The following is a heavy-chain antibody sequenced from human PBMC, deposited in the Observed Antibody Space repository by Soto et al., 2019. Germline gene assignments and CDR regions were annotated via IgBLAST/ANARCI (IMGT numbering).Heavy chain of an antibody. CDR1: GFTFSSYA. CDR3: AKDPRCSSTSCYDWFDP. D-gene: IGHD2-2*01. CDR2: ISGSGGST. J-gene: IGHJ5*02. V-gene: IGHV3-23*01. Sequence: GGSLRLSCAASGFTFSSYAMSWVRQAPGKGLEWVSAISGSGGSTYYADSVKGRFTISRDNSKNTLYLQMNSLRAEDTAVYYCAKDPRCSSTSCYDWFDPWGQGTLVTVSS.